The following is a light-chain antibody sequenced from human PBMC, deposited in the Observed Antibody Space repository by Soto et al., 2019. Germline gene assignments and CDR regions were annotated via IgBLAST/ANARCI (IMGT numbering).Light chain of an antibody. V-gene: IGKV3-20*01. CDR2: AAS. Sequence: EIVLAQSPATLSLSPGERATLSCRASQSVSTNYLAWYRQRPGQAPGPLIYAASSRAPGISDRFSGSGSGTDFTITISRLEPEDFAVYYGQQYGSVPWTFGQGTTVEIK. CDR1: QSVSTNY. CDR3: QQYGSVPWT. J-gene: IGKJ1*01.